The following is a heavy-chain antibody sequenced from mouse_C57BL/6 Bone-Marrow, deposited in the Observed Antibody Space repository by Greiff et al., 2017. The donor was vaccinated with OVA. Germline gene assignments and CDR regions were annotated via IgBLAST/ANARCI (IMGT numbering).Heavy chain of an antibody. J-gene: IGHJ2*01. CDR2: INPNNGGT. D-gene: IGHD2-2*01. CDR1: GYTFTDYY. CDR3: ASGSMVTDYCDD. V-gene: IGHV1-26*01. Sequence: VQLQQSGPELVKPGASVKISCKASGYTFTDYYMNWVKQSHGKSLEWIGDINPNNGGTSYNQKFKGKATLTVDKSSSTAYMELRSLTSEDSAVYDCASGSMVTDYCDDWGQGTTLTVSS.